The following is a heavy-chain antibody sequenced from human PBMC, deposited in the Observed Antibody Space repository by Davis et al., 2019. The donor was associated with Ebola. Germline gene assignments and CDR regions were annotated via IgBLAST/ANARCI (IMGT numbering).Heavy chain of an antibody. D-gene: IGHD3-22*01. V-gene: IGHV3-48*02. CDR1: GFTFSSYS. J-gene: IGHJ5*02. Sequence: GESLKISCAASGFTFSSYSMNWVRQAPGKGLEWVSYISSSSSTIYYADSVKGRFTISRDNAKNSLYLQMNSLRDEDTAVYYCARVIFSGSGYYGGWFDPWGQGTLVTVSS. CDR2: ISSSSSTI. CDR3: ARVIFSGSGYYGGWFDP.